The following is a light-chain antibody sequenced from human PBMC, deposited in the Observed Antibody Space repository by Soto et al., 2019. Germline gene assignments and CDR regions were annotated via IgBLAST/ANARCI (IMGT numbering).Light chain of an antibody. J-gene: IGLJ2*01. CDR3: CSYAGSSTDVV. CDR2: EGS. Sequence: QSVLTQPASVSGSPGQSITISCTGTSSDVGSYNLVSWYQQHPGKAPKLMIYEGSKRPSGVSNRFSGSKSCNTASLTISGLQAEDEADYYCCSYAGSSTDVVFGGGTKVTVL. CDR1: SSDVGSYNL. V-gene: IGLV2-23*01.